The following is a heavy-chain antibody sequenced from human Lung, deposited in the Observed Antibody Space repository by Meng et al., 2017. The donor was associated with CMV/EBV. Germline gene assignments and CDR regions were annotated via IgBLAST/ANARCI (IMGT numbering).Heavy chain of an antibody. CDR3: AAPSCTTTFCSSYFDY. CDR1: GFTFSSYS. J-gene: IGHJ4*02. D-gene: IGHD2-2*01. CDR2: ISSSGTYI. Sequence: ESLKISXAASGFTFSSYSMNWVRQAPGKGLEWVSSISSSGTYIYYADSVKGRFTISRDNAQNSLYLQMNSLRAEDTAVYYCAAPSCTTTFCSSYFDYWGQGALVTVSS. V-gene: IGHV3-21*01.